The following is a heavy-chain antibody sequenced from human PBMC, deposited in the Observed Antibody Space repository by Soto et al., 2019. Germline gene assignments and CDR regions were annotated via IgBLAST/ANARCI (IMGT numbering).Heavy chain of an antibody. V-gene: IGHV1-18*01. CDR2: SSAYNGKR. CDR1: GYPFTSYG. J-gene: IGHJ3*02. D-gene: IGHD5-12*01. Sequence: QGQLLQSGDEVKTPGASVRVSCRASGYPFTSYGISWVRQAPGQGLEWVAWSSAYNGKRDTAQKFKGRGTMTLDTSTDTAHMELGGLTSADTAVYYCARGRIVASIHDAFEIWGQGTKVTVSS. CDR3: ARGRIVASIHDAFEI.